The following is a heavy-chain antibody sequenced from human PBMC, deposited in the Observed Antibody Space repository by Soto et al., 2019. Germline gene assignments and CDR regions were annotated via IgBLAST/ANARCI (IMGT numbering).Heavy chain of an antibody. Sequence: EAQLVESGGGLVQPGGSLRLSCAASGFTFSNYEMHWVRQAPGKGLEYVSGISNNGAHTDYAESVKGRFTISRDNSENTLYLQMGSLRAEDMALYYCARRGYGSRWPNVYMDVWGKGTTVTGFS. CDR3: ARRGYGSRWPNVYMDV. V-gene: IGHV3-64*07. CDR1: GFTFSNYE. CDR2: ISNNGAHT. J-gene: IGHJ6*03. D-gene: IGHD6-13*01.